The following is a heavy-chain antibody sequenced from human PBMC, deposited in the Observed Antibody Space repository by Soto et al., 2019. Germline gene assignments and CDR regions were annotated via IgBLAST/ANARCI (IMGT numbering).Heavy chain of an antibody. D-gene: IGHD6-13*01. CDR2: IYYSGST. CDR1: Y. Sequence: YGGWISQPPGKGLEWIGSIYYSGSTYYNPSLKSRVTISVDTSKNQFSLKLSSVTAADTAVYYCARKRSEAAAGLYYYYYYMDVWGKGTTVTVSS. J-gene: IGHJ6*03. V-gene: IGHV4-39*01. CDR3: ARKRSEAAAGLYYYYYYMDV.